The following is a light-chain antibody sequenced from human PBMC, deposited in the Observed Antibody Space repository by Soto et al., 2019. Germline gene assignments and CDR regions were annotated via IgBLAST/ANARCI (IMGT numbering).Light chain of an antibody. V-gene: IGKV1-5*03. CDR1: QSISSW. Sequence: DIQMTQSPSTLSASVGDRGNITCRASQSISSWLAWYQQQPGKAPKLLIYRASDLQTGVPSRFSGSGSGTAFTLTISSLQTDDIATYYCQQYSSYFFTFGPGTKVDVK. CDR3: QQYSSYFFT. J-gene: IGKJ3*01. CDR2: RAS.